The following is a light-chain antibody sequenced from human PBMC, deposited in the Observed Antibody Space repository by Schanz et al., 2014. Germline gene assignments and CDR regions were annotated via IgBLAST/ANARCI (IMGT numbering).Light chain of an antibody. CDR3: QTWGTGIVV. CDR1: SSDVGGYNS. J-gene: IGLJ2*01. V-gene: IGLV2-8*01. CDR2: EVT. Sequence: QSALTQPPSASGSPKQSVSISCTGTSSDVGGYNSVSWYQQHPGKAPKLMIYEVTKRPSGVPDRFSGSKSGNTASLTVSGLQSEDEADYYCQTWGTGIVVFGGGTKLTVL.